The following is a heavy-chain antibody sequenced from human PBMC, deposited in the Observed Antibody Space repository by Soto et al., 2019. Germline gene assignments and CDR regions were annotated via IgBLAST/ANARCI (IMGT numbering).Heavy chain of an antibody. V-gene: IGHV1-46*01. CDR1: GYTFTSYY. J-gene: IGHJ1*01. CDR3: AKDGGGLTSDQRQETGYFQH. Sequence: QVQLVQSGAEVKKPGASVKVSCKASGYTFTSYYMHWVRQAPGQGLEWMGIINPSGGSTSYAQKFQGRVTMTRDTSTSTVYMELSSLRSEDTAVYYCAKDGGGLTSDQRQETGYFQHWGQGTLVTVSS. CDR2: INPSGGST. D-gene: IGHD3-16*01.